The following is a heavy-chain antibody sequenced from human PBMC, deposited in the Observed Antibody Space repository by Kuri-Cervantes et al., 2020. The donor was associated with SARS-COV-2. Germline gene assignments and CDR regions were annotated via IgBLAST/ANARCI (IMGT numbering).Heavy chain of an antibody. CDR3: TRDAYHWNDFDY. Sequence: GESLKISCAASGFIFSKYAMHWVRQAPGKGLEWVAVMSFNGVNKYYADSVKGRFTVSRDDSRNTLYLELSSLTAEDTALYYCTRDAYHWNDFDYWGQGTPVTVSS. V-gene: IGHV3-30*04. J-gene: IGHJ4*02. D-gene: IGHD1-1*01. CDR2: MSFNGVNK. CDR1: GFIFSKYA.